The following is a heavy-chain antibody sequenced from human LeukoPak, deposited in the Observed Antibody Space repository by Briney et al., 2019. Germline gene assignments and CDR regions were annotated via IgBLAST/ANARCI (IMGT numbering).Heavy chain of an antibody. CDR1: GYTLTELS. CDR3: ARRRDERGYKDIFDI. Sequence: ASVKVSCKVSGYTLTELSMHWVRQAPGKGLEWMGRFDPEDGETIYAQKFQGRVTITADKSTSTAYMELSSLRSEDTAMYYCARRRDERGYKDIFDIWGQGTMVTVSS. D-gene: IGHD5-18*01. J-gene: IGHJ3*02. CDR2: FDPEDGET. V-gene: IGHV1-24*01.